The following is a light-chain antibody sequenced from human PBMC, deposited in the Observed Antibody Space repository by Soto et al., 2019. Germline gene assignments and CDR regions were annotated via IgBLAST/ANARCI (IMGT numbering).Light chain of an antibody. Sequence: QSALTQPASVSGSPGQSITISCAGTSSDVGGYNSVSWYQQHPGEAPKLMIYDVSYRPSGVSSRFSGSKSGNTASLTISNLQAGDEDDYYCCSYASTSTRVFGGGTKLTVL. CDR3: CSYASTSTRV. V-gene: IGLV2-14*03. CDR2: DVS. CDR1: SSDVGGYNS. J-gene: IGLJ2*01.